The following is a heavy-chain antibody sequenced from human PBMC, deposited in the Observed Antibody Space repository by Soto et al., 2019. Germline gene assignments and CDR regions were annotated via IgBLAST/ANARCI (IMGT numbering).Heavy chain of an antibody. V-gene: IGHV3-73*01. CDR1: GFTFSGSA. J-gene: IGHJ6*02. D-gene: IGHD2-2*01. Sequence: PGGSLRLSCAASGFTFSGSAMHWVRQASGKGLEWVGRIRSKANSYATAYAASVKGRFTISRDDSKNTAYLQMNSLKTEDTAVYYCTRHGKDIVVVPAAVDYYYYGMDVWGQGTTVTVSS. CDR3: TRHGKDIVVVPAAVDYYYYGMDV. CDR2: IRSKANSYAT.